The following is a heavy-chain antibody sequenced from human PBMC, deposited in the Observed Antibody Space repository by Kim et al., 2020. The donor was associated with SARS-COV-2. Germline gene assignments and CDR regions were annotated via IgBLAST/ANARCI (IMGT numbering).Heavy chain of an antibody. CDR2: KNRDSSGP. CDR1: GFTFSTCW. CDR3: IREETSIATYGMNV. D-gene: IGHD1-26*01. Sequence: GGSLRLSCAASGFTFSTCWRQCFLQYPDEWLMGGSRKNRDSSGPKYSECVNGRLPISSDNAKNTLYLQMNSLIAEDTAVYYCIREETSIATYGMNVWGQGITVTVSS. V-gene: IGHV3-74*03. J-gene: IGHJ6*02.